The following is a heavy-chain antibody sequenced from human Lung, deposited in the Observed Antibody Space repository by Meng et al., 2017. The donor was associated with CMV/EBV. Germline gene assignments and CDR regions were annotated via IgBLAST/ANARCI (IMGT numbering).Heavy chain of an antibody. CDR1: GFTFSSYW. D-gene: IGHD2/OR15-2a*01. Sequence: GGSXRLXCAASGFTFSSYWMSWVRQAPGKGLEWVANIKQDGSEKYYVDSVKGRFTISRDNAKNSLYLQMNSLRAEDTAVYYCARVSTFSGWYFDLWGRGTLVTVSS. V-gene: IGHV3-7*01. CDR3: ARVSTFSGWYFDL. J-gene: IGHJ2*01. CDR2: IKQDGSEK.